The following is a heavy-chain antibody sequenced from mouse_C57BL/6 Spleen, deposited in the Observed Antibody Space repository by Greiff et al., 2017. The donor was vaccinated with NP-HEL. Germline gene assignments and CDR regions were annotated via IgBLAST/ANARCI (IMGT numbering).Heavy chain of an antibody. V-gene: IGHV14-3*01. CDR1: GFNIKNTY. D-gene: IGHD1-1*01. CDR3: ARIYGSQQWAMDY. Sequence: DVQLQESVAELVRPGASVKLSCTASGFNIKNTYMHWVKQRPEQGLEWIGRIDPANGNTKYAPKFQGKATITADTSSNTAYLQLSSLASEDTAIYYCARIYGSQQWAMDYWGQGTSVTVSS. CDR2: IDPANGNT. J-gene: IGHJ4*01.